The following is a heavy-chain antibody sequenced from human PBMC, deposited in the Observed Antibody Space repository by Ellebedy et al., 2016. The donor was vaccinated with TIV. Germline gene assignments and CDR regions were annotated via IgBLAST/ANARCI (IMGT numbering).Heavy chain of an antibody. CDR2: IYHSGST. CDR3: ARRTVTTGDIDY. CDR1: GGSISNYY. V-gene: IGHV4-59*08. J-gene: IGHJ4*02. D-gene: IGHD4-17*01. Sequence: MPSETLSLTCTVSGGSISNYYWSWIRQPPGRGLEWLGHIYHSGSTNYNPSLESRLTMSVDTSKNQFSLRLTSVTAADTAVYYCARRTVTTGDIDYWGQGTLVTVSS.